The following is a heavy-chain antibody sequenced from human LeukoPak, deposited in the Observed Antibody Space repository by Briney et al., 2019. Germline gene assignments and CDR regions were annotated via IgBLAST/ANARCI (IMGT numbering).Heavy chain of an antibody. CDR2: IKSKTDGGTT. CDR1: GFTFSNAW. CDR3: TTRRNYFRPYYMDV. J-gene: IGHJ6*03. Sequence: GRPLRLSGAASGFTFSNAWMTWVRQAPGKGLEWVGRIKSKTDGGTTDYVAPVKARLTISRDDSKNTQYLQMTSLKTEDRAVYYCTTRRNYFRPYYMDVWGKGP. V-gene: IGHV3-15*01. D-gene: IGHD2/OR15-2a*01.